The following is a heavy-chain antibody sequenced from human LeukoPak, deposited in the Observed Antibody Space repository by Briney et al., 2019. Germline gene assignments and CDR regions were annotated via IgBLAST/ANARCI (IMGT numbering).Heavy chain of an antibody. D-gene: IGHD5/OR15-5a*01. Sequence: PGGSLRLSCAASGFTFSSYGMHWVRQALGKGLEWVAFIRYDGSNKYYADSVKGRFTISRDNSKNTLYLQMNSLRAEDTAVYYCAKAEGSVLSYFDYWGQGTLVTVSS. CDR2: IRYDGSNK. CDR1: GFTFSSYG. CDR3: AKAEGSVLSYFDY. J-gene: IGHJ4*02. V-gene: IGHV3-30*02.